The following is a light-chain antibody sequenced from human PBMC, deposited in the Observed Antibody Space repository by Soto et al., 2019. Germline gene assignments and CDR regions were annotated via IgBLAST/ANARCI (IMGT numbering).Light chain of an antibody. V-gene: IGLV1-40*01. Sequence: QPVLTQPPSVSGAPGQRVTISCTGSSSNIGAGYDVHWYQQLPGRAPKLLIYGNSNRLSGVPDRFSGSKSGTSASLAITGLQAEDETDYYCQSYDSSLSGPVVFGGGTKLTVL. J-gene: IGLJ2*01. CDR2: GNS. CDR1: SSNIGAGYD. CDR3: QSYDSSLSGPVV.